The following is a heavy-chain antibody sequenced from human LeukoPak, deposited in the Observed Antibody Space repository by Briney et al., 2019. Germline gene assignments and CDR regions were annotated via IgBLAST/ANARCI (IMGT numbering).Heavy chain of an antibody. D-gene: IGHD3-9*01. Sequence: SVKVSCKSSGDMFSNFTISWVRQAPGQGLEWMGRIIPFFGTTNYAQKFQGRVSITTDGSTSTAYMELSSLTSEDTAVYYCARETIPILASNHYFDNWGQGTLVTVPS. V-gene: IGHV1-69*05. J-gene: IGHJ4*02. CDR3: ARETIPILASNHYFDN. CDR1: GDMFSNFT. CDR2: IIPFFGTT.